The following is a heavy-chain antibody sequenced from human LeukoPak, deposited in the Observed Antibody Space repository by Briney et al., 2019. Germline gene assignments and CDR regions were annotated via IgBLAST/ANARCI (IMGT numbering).Heavy chain of an antibody. CDR3: ARDGPRSGYDLGHFDN. J-gene: IGHJ4*02. V-gene: IGHV4-4*07. CDR1: GGSISNYF. CDR2: IYSTGRS. D-gene: IGHD5-12*01. Sequence: SDTLSLTCTVSGGSISNYFWSWVRQPAGKGLEWIGRIYSTGRSDYNPSLKSRITMSVDTSKNQFSLKLSSVTAADTAVYYCARDGPRSGYDLGHFDNLGQGTLVTASS.